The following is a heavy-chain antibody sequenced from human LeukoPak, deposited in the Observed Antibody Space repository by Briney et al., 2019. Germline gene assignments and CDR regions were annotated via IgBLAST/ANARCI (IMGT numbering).Heavy chain of an antibody. J-gene: IGHJ4*02. Sequence: SGTLSLTCAVSGGSISSGGYYWSWIRQHPGKGLEWIGSIYYSGSAYYNPSLQGRVTISVVTSKNQFSLKLSSVTAADTAIYYCASGDNDPLFDYWGQGTLVTVSS. CDR1: GGSISSGGYY. CDR2: IYYSGSA. CDR3: ASGDNDPLFDY. D-gene: IGHD1-1*01. V-gene: IGHV4-31*11.